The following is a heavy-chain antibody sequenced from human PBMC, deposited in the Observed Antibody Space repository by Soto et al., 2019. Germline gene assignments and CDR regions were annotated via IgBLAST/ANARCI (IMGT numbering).Heavy chain of an antibody. D-gene: IGHD3-22*01. Sequence: GASVKVSCNASGDTISSYAIRWVRQAPGQGLEWMGGIIPIFDTANYAQKFQGRVTITADESTSTAYMELSSLRSEDTAVYYCARDGSGYRSRASPMDVWGQGTTVTVSS. CDR1: GDTISSYA. J-gene: IGHJ6*02. CDR2: IIPIFDTA. V-gene: IGHV1-69*13. CDR3: ARDGSGYRSRASPMDV.